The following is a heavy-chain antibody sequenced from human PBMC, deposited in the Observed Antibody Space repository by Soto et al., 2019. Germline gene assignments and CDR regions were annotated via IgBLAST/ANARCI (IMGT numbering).Heavy chain of an antibody. CDR1: GGSISSGGYY. D-gene: IGHD2-8*01. Sequence: QVQLQESGPGLVKPSQTLSLTCTVSGGSISSGGYYWTWIRQHPGKGLEWIGYIYYSGSTYYNPFLKSRVTISVATYKHLFSLKLSSVAAADTAVDYCASGVFPWGQGTLVTVSS. V-gene: IGHV4-31*03. CDR2: IYYSGST. CDR3: ASGVFP. J-gene: IGHJ5*02.